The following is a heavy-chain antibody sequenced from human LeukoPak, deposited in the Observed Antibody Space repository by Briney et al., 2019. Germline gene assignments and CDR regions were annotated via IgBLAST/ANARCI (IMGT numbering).Heavy chain of an antibody. D-gene: IGHD3-10*01. Sequence: GESLKTSCEAFGYSFTGHWIGWVRQMPGRGLEFMGTIYPGDSDTRYSPSFEGRVSISVDKSISTAYLQWSGLKASDTAMYYCARYGKSGTYSHGFDVWGQGTMVIVSS. J-gene: IGHJ3*01. V-gene: IGHV5-51*01. CDR1: GYSFTGHW. CDR3: ARYGKSGTYSHGFDV. CDR2: IYPGDSDT.